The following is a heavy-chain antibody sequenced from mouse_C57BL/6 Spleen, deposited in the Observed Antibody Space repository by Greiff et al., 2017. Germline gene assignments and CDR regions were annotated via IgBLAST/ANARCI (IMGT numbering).Heavy chain of an antibody. CDR3: TRCTTGVAPYAMDY. CDR1: GYTFTDYE. D-gene: IGHD1-1*01. CDR2: IDPETGGT. J-gene: IGHJ4*01. Sequence: QVQLQQSGAELVRPGASVTLSCKASGYTFTDYEMHWVKQTPVHGLEWIGAIDPETGGTAYNQKFKGKAILTADKASSTAYMELRSLTSEDSAVYDGTRCTTGVAPYAMDYWGQGTSVTVSS. V-gene: IGHV1-15*01.